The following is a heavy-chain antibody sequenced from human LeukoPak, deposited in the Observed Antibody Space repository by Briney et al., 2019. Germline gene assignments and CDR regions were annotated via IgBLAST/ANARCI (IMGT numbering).Heavy chain of an antibody. CDR3: ARDRDSSSWNAFDI. Sequence: PSETLSLTCTVSGGSISSYYWSWIRQPPGKGLEWIGYIYYSGSTNYKPSLKSRVTISVDTSKNQFSLKLSSVTAADTAVYYCARDRDSSSWNAFDIWGQGTMVTVSS. CDR2: IYYSGST. V-gene: IGHV4-59*01. D-gene: IGHD6-13*01. CDR1: GGSISSYY. J-gene: IGHJ3*02.